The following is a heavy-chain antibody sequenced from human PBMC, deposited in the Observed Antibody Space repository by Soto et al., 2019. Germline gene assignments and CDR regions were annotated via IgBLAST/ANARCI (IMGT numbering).Heavy chain of an antibody. CDR1: GYSFTSYW. CDR2: IYPGDSDT. Sequence: GESLKISCKGSGYSFTSYWIGWVRQMPGKGLEWMGIIYPGDSDTRYSPSFQGQVTISADKSISTAYLQWSSLKASDTAMYYCAGGGVRGVITRTRDYYGMDVWGQGTTITV. CDR3: AGGGVRGVITRTRDYYGMDV. J-gene: IGHJ6*02. V-gene: IGHV5-51*01. D-gene: IGHD3-10*01.